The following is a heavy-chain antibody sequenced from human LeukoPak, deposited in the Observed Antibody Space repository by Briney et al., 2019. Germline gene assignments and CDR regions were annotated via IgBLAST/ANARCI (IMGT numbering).Heavy chain of an antibody. Sequence: SVKVSCKASGGTFSSYAISWVRQAPGQGLEWMGGIIPIFGTANYAQKFQGRVTITADESTSTAYMELSSLRSEDTAVYYCARGYGDYVEYYYGMDVWGQGTTVTVSS. CDR2: IIPIFGTA. D-gene: IGHD4-17*01. V-gene: IGHV1-69*01. CDR3: ARGYGDYVEYYYGMDV. CDR1: GGTFSSYA. J-gene: IGHJ6*02.